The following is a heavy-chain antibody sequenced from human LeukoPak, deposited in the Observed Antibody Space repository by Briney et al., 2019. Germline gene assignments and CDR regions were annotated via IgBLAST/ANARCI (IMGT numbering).Heavy chain of an antibody. D-gene: IGHD2-2*02. Sequence: GGSLRLSCAASGFTFSTFAMSWVRQAPRKGLEWVSAISGSGGNTYYADSVKGRFTISRDNPKNTLYLQMNSLRAEDTAVYYCAKDRVVLPAAIPSDFDYWGQGTLVTVSS. CDR3: AKDRVVLPAAIPSDFDY. J-gene: IGHJ4*02. CDR2: ISGSGGNT. CDR1: GFTFSTFA. V-gene: IGHV3-23*01.